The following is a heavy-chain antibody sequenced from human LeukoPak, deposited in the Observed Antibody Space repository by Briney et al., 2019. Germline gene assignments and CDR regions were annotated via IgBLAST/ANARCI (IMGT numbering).Heavy chain of an antibody. CDR3: ARDGVLWFGDDFDY. D-gene: IGHD3-10*01. V-gene: IGHV3-48*02. CDR2: ISSSSSTI. J-gene: IGHJ4*02. CDR1: GFTFSSYS. Sequence: GGSLRLSCAASGFTFSSYSMNWVRQAPGEGLEWVSYISSSSSTIYYADSVKGRFTISRDNAKNSLYLQMNSLRDEDTAVYYCARDGVLWFGDDFDYWGQGTLVTVSS.